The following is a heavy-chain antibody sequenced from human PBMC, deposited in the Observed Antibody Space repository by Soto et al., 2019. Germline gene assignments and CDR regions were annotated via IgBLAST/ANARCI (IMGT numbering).Heavy chain of an antibody. V-gene: IGHV1-18*01. CDR3: ARHNGPTPSAHWFDP. CDR2: ISTYSGDT. CDR1: GYTFFTYD. Sequence: ASVKVSCKASGYTFFTYDISWVRQAPGQGLEWMGWISTYSGDTKYAQNFQGRVTMTTDTSTTTAYLELRSLRSDDTAVYYCARHNGPTPSAHWFDPWGQGTLVPVSS. J-gene: IGHJ5*02. D-gene: IGHD1-20*01.